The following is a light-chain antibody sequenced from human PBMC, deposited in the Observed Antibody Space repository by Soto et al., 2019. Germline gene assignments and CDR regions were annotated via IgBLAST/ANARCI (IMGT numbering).Light chain of an antibody. J-gene: IGKJ1*01. Sequence: IQMTQSPSTLSASVGDRVTITCRASQSVSDWLAWYQQKPGKAPKLLIYDASRLESAVPSRFSGSGSQTEFTLTISSLHPDDFATYYCHQYNSYTWTFGKGTKVDIK. CDR3: HQYNSYTWT. CDR1: QSVSDW. CDR2: DAS. V-gene: IGKV1-5*01.